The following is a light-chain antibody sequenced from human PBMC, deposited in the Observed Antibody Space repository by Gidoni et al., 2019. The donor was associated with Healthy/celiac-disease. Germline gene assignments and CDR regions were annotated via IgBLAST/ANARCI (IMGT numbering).Light chain of an antibody. CDR1: KLGDKY. Sequence: SYELTQPPSVSVSPGQTASITCSGDKLGDKYACWYQQKPGQSPVLVIYQDSKRPSGIPERFSGSNPGNTATLTISGTQAMDEADYYCQAWDSFHVVFGGGTKLTVL. J-gene: IGLJ2*01. CDR2: QDS. CDR3: QAWDSFHVV. V-gene: IGLV3-1*01.